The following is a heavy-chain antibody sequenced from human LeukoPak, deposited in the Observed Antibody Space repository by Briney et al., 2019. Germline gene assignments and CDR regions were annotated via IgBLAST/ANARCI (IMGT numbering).Heavy chain of an antibody. D-gene: IGHD5-24*01. V-gene: IGHV4-59*11. J-gene: IGHJ6*03. CDR3: ARARRGDGYNYYYYYMDV. CDR1: GGSISSHY. CDR2: IYYSGST. Sequence: SETLSLTCTVSGGSISSHYWSWIRQPPGKGLEWIGYIYYSGSTNYNPPLKSRVTISVDTSKNQFSLKLSSVTAADTAVYYCARARRGDGYNYYYYYMDVWGKGTTVTVSS.